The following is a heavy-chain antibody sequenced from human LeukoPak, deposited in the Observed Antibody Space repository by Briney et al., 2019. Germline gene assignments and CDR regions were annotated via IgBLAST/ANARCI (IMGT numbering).Heavy chain of an antibody. Sequence: KPGGSLRLSCAASGFTFSDYYMSWIRQAPGKGLEWVSYISSSGSTIYYADSVKGQFTISRDNAKNSLYLQMNSLRAEDTAVYYCARDFYSSSSSCWFDPWGQGTLVTVSS. CDR3: ARDFYSSSSSCWFDP. J-gene: IGHJ5*02. CDR1: GFTFSDYY. V-gene: IGHV3-11*01. CDR2: ISSSGSTI. D-gene: IGHD6-6*01.